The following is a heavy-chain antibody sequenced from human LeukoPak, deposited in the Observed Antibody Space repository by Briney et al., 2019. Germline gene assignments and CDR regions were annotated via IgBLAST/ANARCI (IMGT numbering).Heavy chain of an antibody. CDR1: GFTVSSYS. D-gene: IGHD6-13*01. V-gene: IGHV3-48*01. CDR2: ISSSSSTI. Sequence: GGSLRLSCAASGFTVSSYSMNWVRQAPGKGLEWVSYISSSSSTIYYADSVKGRFTISRDNAKNSLYLQMNSLRAEDTAVYYCARDGGASRIAAAGTPYFDYWGQGTLVTVSS. CDR3: ARDGGASRIAAAGTPYFDY. J-gene: IGHJ4*02.